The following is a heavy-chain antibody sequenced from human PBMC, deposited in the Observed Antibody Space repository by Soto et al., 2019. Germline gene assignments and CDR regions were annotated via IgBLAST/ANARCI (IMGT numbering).Heavy chain of an antibody. D-gene: IGHD6-19*01. CDR3: ARAGGLGAVAVDY. V-gene: IGHV4-30-2*01. CDR2: IYHSGST. J-gene: IGHJ4*02. CDR1: GGSISSGGFS. Sequence: QLQLQESGSGLVKPSQTLSLTCAVSGGSISSGGFSWSWIRQPPGKGLEWIGYIYHSGSTYYNPSLKSRVTISVDRSKNQFSLKLSSVTASDTAVYYCARAGGLGAVAVDYWGQGTLVTVSS.